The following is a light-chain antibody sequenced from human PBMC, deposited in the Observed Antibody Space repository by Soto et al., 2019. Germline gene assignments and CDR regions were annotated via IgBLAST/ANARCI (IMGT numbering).Light chain of an antibody. V-gene: IGKV1-5*03. CDR1: QTISSW. CDR3: QHYNSYSEA. CDR2: KAS. Sequence: DIPITQSPSTLSGSLGYRVTITCRASQTISSWLAWYQQKPGKATKLLIYKASTLKSGVPSRLSGSGSGTEFTLTISSLQPDDFATYYCQHYNSYSEAFGQGTKVDIK. J-gene: IGKJ1*01.